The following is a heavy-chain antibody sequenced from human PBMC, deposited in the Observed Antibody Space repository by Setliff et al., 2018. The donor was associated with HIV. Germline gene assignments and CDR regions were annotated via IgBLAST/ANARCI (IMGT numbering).Heavy chain of an antibody. CDR3: AHIVRSGWYPGDMDV. CDR1: GFSLSTSGVG. V-gene: IGHV2-5*02. D-gene: IGHD6-19*01. J-gene: IGHJ6*02. CDR2: IYWDDDK. Sequence: SGPPLVNPTQTLTLTCTFSGFSLSTSGVGVGWIRQPPGKALEWLAVIYWDDDKRYSPSLKSRVTITKDTSKNQVVLTMTNMDPMDTATYYCAHIVRSGWYPGDMDVWGQGTPVTVSS.